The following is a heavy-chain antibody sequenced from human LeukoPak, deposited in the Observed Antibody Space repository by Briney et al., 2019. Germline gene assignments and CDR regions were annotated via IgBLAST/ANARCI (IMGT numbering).Heavy chain of an antibody. CDR3: ARGGGVRTGSGWRPGNYFDF. D-gene: IGHD6-19*01. Sequence: SETLSLTCSVSGYSISNGYYWGWIRQPPGKGLEWVANVYRDGNTYYSPSLESRITISMDTSKNHFSLNLSSVTATDTAVYYCARGGGVRTGSGWRPGNYFDFWGQGSLVIVSS. V-gene: IGHV4-38-2*02. CDR2: VYRDGNT. CDR1: GYSISNGYY. J-gene: IGHJ4*02.